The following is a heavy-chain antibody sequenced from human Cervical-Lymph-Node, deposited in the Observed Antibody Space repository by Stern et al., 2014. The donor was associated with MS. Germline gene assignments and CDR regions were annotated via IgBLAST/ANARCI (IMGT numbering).Heavy chain of an antibody. D-gene: IGHD3-16*01. Sequence: QLQLQESGPGLAKPSQTLSLTCTVSGDSINSTGYYWSWIRQYPGKGLEWIGYIHYRGSTYYNPSLKSRGTISVDTSKNQFSLKLTSVTAADTALYYCARSDRLWGSFDYWGQGSLVTVSS. CDR3: ARSDRLWGSFDY. CDR2: IHYRGST. V-gene: IGHV4-31*03. CDR1: GDSINSTGYY. J-gene: IGHJ4*02.